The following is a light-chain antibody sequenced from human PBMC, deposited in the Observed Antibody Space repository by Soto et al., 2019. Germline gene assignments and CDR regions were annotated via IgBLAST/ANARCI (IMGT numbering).Light chain of an antibody. CDR2: EVG. CDR3: CSYAGSGTYV. Sequence: SVLTEPASVSGSPGQSITISCTGTSCDVGNYNLVSWYQHHPGKAPKLMIYEVGERPSGVSNRFSGSKSGNTASLTLSGLQAEDEADYYCCSYAGSGTYVFGIGTKVTVL. V-gene: IGLV2-23*02. CDR1: SCDVGNYNL. J-gene: IGLJ1*01.